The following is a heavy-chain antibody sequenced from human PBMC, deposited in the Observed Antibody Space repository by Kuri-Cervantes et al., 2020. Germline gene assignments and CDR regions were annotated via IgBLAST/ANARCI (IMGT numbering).Heavy chain of an antibody. D-gene: IGHD2-15*01. CDR3: ATALRGYCSGGSCYTLGVYYMDV. CDR2: MNPNSGNT. J-gene: IGHJ6*03. V-gene: IGHV1-8*01. CDR1: GYTFTSYD. Sequence: ASVKVSCKASGYTFTSYDINWVRQATGQGLEWMGWMNPNSGNTGYAQKFQGRVTMTRNTSISTAYMELSSRRSEDTAVYYCATALRGYCSGGSCYTLGVYYMDVWGKGTTVTVSS.